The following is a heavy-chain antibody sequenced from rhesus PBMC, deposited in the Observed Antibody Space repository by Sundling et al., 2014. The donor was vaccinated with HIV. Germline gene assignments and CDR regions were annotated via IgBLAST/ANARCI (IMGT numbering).Heavy chain of an antibody. CDR1: GGSFSGYY. CDR3: ARYYNIWTGYYESALDS. Sequence: QVQLQESGPGLVKPSETLSLTCAVSGGSFSGYYWGWIRQPPGKGLEWIGYISGSSGSTDYNPSLKSRVTISTDTSKNQFSLKVSSVTAADTAVYYCARYYNIWTGYYESALDSWGQGVVVTVSS. J-gene: IGHJ6*01. D-gene: IGHD3-3*01. V-gene: IGHV4-165*01. CDR2: ISGSSGST.